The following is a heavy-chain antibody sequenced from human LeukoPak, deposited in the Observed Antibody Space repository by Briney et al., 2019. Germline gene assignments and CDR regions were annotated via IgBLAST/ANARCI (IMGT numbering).Heavy chain of an antibody. CDR1: GFTFSSYA. CDR3: AKVNRHIVVVTAIDH. CDR2: ISGSGGST. V-gene: IGHV3-23*01. D-gene: IGHD2-21*02. Sequence: PGGSLRLSCAASGFTFSSYAMSWVRQAPGKGLEWVSAISGSGGSTRYADSVKGRFTISRDNSKNTLYLQMNSLRAEDTAVYYCAKVNRHIVVVTAIDHWGQGTLVTVSS. J-gene: IGHJ5*02.